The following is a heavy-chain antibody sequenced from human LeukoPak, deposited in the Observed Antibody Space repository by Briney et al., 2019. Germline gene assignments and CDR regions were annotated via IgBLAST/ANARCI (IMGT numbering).Heavy chain of an antibody. CDR2: TYTDTSA. CDR3: ARESWGPVGP. CDR1: GFIVSNNH. D-gene: IGHD7-27*01. J-gene: IGHJ5*02. Sequence: GGSLRLSCAASGFIVSNNHMSWVRQAPGKGLEWVSLTYTDTSAYYADSVKGRFTISRDNSENTLNLQMNSLRVEDTAVYYCARESWGPVGPWGQGTLVTVSS. V-gene: IGHV3-66*02.